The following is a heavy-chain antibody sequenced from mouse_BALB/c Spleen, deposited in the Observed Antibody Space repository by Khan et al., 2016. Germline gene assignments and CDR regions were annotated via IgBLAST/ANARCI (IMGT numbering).Heavy chain of an antibody. CDR1: GFSLTSYG. V-gene: IGHV2-9*02. D-gene: IGHD1-1*01. J-gene: IGHJ4*01. CDR3: ARTTVSYAMDY. Sequence: QVQLKESGPGLVAPSQSLSITCTVSGFSLTSYGVHWVRQPPGKGLEWLGVIWTGGSTNYNSALMSRLSISKDNSTRQVFLKMNSLQTDDTAMYYCARTTVSYAMDYWGQGTSVTVSS. CDR2: IWTGGST.